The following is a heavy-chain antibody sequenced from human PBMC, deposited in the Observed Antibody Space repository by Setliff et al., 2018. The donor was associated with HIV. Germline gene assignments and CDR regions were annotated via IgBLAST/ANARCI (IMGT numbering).Heavy chain of an antibody. CDR3: ARERRWDYYDSSGYSDFDY. V-gene: IGHV4-61*09. Sequence: PSETLSLTCTVSGGSISSGSYYWSWIRQPAGKGLEWIGHIYTSGSTNYNPSLKSRVTISVDTSKNQFSLKPSSVTAADTAVYYCARERRWDYYDSSGYSDFDYWGQGTLVTVSS. CDR1: GGSISSGSYY. D-gene: IGHD3-22*01. CDR2: IYTSGST. J-gene: IGHJ4*02.